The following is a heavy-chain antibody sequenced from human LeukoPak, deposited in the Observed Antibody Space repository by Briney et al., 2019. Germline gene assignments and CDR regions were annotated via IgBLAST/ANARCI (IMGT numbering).Heavy chain of an antibody. Sequence: GASVKVSCKASGYTFTSYDINWVRQATGQGLEWMGWMNPNSGNTGYAQKFQGRVTMTRNTSISTAYMELNSLRAEDTAVYYCARSGYYYDSSGYYTAEYFQHWGQGTLVTVSS. CDR2: MNPNSGNT. J-gene: IGHJ1*01. CDR3: ARSGYYYDSSGYYTAEYFQH. CDR1: GYTFTSYD. D-gene: IGHD3-22*01. V-gene: IGHV1-8*01.